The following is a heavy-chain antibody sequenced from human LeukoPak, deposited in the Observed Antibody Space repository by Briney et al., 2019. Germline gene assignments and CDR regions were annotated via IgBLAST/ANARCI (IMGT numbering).Heavy chain of an antibody. D-gene: IGHD2-15*01. Sequence: GESLKFSWKGSGYRFTSYWISWVRQMPGKGLGWMGRIDPSDSYIKCSPSIQGQATISADKSTSTAYLQWSSLKASDTGMYYCARRGYCSGGGCDASAFDIWGQGTMVTVSS. CDR3: ARRGYCSGGGCDASAFDI. J-gene: IGHJ3*02. CDR1: GYRFTSYW. V-gene: IGHV5-10-1*04. CDR2: IDPSDSYI.